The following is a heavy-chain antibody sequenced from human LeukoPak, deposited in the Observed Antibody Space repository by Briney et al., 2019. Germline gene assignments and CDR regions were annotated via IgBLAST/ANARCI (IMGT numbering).Heavy chain of an antibody. CDR2: ISWNSGSI. J-gene: IGHJ6*02. V-gene: IGHV3-9*01. CDR3: AKAEPPGRYYYYGMDV. D-gene: IGHD1-26*01. Sequence: GRSLRLSCAASGFTFDDFAMHWVRQAPGKGLEWVSGISWNSGSIGYADSVKDRFTISRDNAKNSLYLQMNSLRAEDTALYYCAKAEPPGRYYYYGMDVWGQGTTVTVSS. CDR1: GFTFDDFA.